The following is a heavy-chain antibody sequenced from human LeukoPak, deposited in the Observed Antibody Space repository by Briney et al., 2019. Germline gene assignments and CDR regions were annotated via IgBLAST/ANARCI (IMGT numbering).Heavy chain of an antibody. Sequence: GASVKVSCKASGGTFSSYAISWVRQAPGQGLEWMGGIIPIFGTANYAQKFQGRVTITADESTSTAYMELSSLRSEDTAVYYCAKVYCSGGSCYEAFDYWGQGTLVTVSS. V-gene: IGHV1-69*13. CDR3: AKVYCSGGSCYEAFDY. D-gene: IGHD2-15*01. J-gene: IGHJ4*02. CDR2: IIPIFGTA. CDR1: GGTFSSYA.